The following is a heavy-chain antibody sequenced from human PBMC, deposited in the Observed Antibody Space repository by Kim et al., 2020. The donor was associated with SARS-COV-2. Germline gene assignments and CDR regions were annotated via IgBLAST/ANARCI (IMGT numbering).Heavy chain of an antibody. V-gene: IGHV3-21*01. CDR3: ARGVKPLRILYYYYYYGRDV. J-gene: IGHJ6*02. Sequence: GGSLRLSCAASGFTFRSSLLPLFLPAPGPFLEWFSSISSSSSYIYYADSVKGRFTISRDNAKNSLYLQMNSLRAEDTAVYYCARGVKPLRILYYYYYYGRDVWGQGTPVTVSS. CDR1: GFTFRSSL. CDR2: ISSSSSYI. D-gene: IGHD2-15*01.